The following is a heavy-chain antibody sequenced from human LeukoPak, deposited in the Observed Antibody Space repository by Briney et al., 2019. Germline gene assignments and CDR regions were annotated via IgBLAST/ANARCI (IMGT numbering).Heavy chain of an antibody. CDR1: GFTFSSYA. CDR3: AKDNRRVLAAQFDY. J-gene: IGHJ4*02. Sequence: GGSLRLSCAASGFTFSSYAMSWVRQAPGKGLEWVSAISGSGGSTHYADSVKGRFTISRDNSKNTLYLRMNSLRAEDTAVYYCAKDNRRVLAAQFDYWGQGTLVTVSS. V-gene: IGHV3-23*01. CDR2: ISGSGGST. D-gene: IGHD2-2*01.